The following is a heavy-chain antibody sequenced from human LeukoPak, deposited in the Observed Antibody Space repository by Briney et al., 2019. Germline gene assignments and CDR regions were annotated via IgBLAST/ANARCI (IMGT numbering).Heavy chain of an antibody. CDR2: INPSGGST. V-gene: IGHV1-46*01. J-gene: IGHJ4*02. CDR3: ARAKGLFDH. CDR1: GYTFAIYY. Sequence: GASVKVSCKASGYTFAIYYIPWVRQAPGQGLEWMGIINPSGGSTSYTQKFQGRLTMTRDTSTSTVYMELSSLRSEDTAVYYCARAKGLFDHWGQGTLVTVSS.